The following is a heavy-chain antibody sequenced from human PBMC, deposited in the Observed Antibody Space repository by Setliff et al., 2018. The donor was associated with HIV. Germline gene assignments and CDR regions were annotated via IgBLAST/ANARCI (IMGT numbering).Heavy chain of an antibody. CDR1: GYTFTSYA. Sequence: ASVKVSCKASGYTFTSYAMHWVPQAPGQRLEWMGWINAGNGNTKFSQKFQGRVTITRDTSASTAYMELSRLRSEDTAVYYCARETDWDGGFDYWGQGTLVTVSS. CDR3: ARETDWDGGFDY. CDR2: INAGNGNT. J-gene: IGHJ4*02. V-gene: IGHV1-3*01. D-gene: IGHD1-1*01.